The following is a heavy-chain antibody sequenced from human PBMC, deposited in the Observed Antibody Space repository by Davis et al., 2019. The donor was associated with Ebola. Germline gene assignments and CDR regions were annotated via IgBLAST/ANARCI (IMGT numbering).Heavy chain of an antibody. D-gene: IGHD6-13*01. CDR1: GYTFTSYG. CDR3: ARSGRGLAAFGTDWFDP. V-gene: IGHV1-18*01. J-gene: IGHJ5*02. Sequence: ASVKVSCKASGYTFTSYGISWVRQAPGQGLEWMGWISAYNGNTNYAQKFQGRVTMTRDTSISTAYMELSRLRSDDTAVYYCARSGRGLAAFGTDWFDPWGQGTLVTVSS. CDR2: ISAYNGNT.